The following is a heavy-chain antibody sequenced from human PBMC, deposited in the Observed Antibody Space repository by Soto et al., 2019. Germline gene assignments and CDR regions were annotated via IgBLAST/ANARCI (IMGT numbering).Heavy chain of an antibody. CDR3: ARAPKVSGSSQTRPDF. Sequence: PSETLSLTCSIYSGSFSGYYWSWIRQPPGKGLEWIGEISQSGNTNYSPSLKSRVSISIDTSKEQFSLNLASVSAADTAVYYCARAPKVSGSSQTRPDFWGQGTLVTVS. V-gene: IGHV4-34*01. CDR1: SGSFSGYY. J-gene: IGHJ4*02. CDR2: ISQSGNT. D-gene: IGHD6-6*01.